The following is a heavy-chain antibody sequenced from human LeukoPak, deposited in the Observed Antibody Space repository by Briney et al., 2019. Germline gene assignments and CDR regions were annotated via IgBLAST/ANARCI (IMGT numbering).Heavy chain of an antibody. J-gene: IGHJ4*02. V-gene: IGHV3-30*04. D-gene: IGHD5-12*01. CDR3: ARAYVGERGYSGYDRVPGIAAAANFDY. Sequence: GGSLRLSCAASGFTFSSYAMHWVRQAPGKGLEWVAVISYDGSNKYYADSVKGRFTISRDNSKNTLYLQMNSLRAEDTAVYYCARAYVGERGYSGYDRVPGIAAAANFDYWGQGTLVTVSS. CDR1: GFTFSSYA. CDR2: ISYDGSNK.